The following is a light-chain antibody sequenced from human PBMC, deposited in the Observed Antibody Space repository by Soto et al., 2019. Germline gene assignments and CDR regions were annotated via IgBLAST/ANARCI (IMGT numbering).Light chain of an antibody. J-gene: IGLJ3*02. CDR2: DND. V-gene: IGLV2-8*01. Sequence: QSALTQPPSASGSPGQSVTISCTGTSSDVGGYDYVSWYQQYPGKAPKLIIYDNDKRPSGIPDRFSASKSGTSATLGITGLQTGDEADYYCEAWDSSLIAGVFGGGTKLTVL. CDR1: SSDVGGYDY. CDR3: EAWDSSLIAGV.